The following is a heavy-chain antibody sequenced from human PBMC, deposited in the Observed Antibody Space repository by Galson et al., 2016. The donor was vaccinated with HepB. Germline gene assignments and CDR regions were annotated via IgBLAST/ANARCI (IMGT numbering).Heavy chain of an antibody. J-gene: IGHJ4*02. CDR2: IYYNGDR. Sequence: SETLSLTCTVSGGSVSRGSYYWGWIRQPPGKGLEWIGYIYYNGDRKDNPSLKSRVIMSTDTSKNQFSLNLTSVTAADTAVYYCARASYGGNSFYAYWGQGALVTVSS. D-gene: IGHD4-23*01. V-gene: IGHV4-61*01. CDR1: GGSVSRGSYY. CDR3: ARASYGGNSFYAY.